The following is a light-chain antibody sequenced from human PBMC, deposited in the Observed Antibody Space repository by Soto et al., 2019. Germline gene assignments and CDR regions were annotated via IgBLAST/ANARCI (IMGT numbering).Light chain of an antibody. CDR1: QDIRPE. V-gene: IGKV1-6*01. J-gene: IGKJ1*01. CDR3: LQDFKYPRT. Sequence: AIQMTQSPSSLSAYVGDRVTITCRASQDIRPELGWYQQKPGKAPRLLIYGTFSLQSGVPSRFSGSGSGTDFTLTISSLQPDDFATYYCLQDFKYPRTFGQGTKVEVK. CDR2: GTF.